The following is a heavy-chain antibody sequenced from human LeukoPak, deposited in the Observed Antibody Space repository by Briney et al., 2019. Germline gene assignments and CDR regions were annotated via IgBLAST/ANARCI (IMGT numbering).Heavy chain of an antibody. D-gene: IGHD5-12*01. CDR2: TYFRSKWYS. V-gene: IGHV6-1*01. J-gene: IGHJ3*02. Sequence: SQTLSLTCAISEDSVSRKSASWNWIRQSPSGGLEWLGRTYFRSKWYSDYAVSVKGRIIITPGTSKNHVSLQLSSVTPEDTAVYFCARDNTYNSGRPDAFDIWGQGTMVTVSS. CDR3: ARDNTYNSGRPDAFDI. CDR1: EDSVSRKSAS.